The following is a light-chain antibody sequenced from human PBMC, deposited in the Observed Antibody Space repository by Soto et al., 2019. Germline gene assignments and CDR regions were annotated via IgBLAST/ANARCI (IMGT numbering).Light chain of an antibody. CDR1: QTVTNNY. CDR2: GAS. Sequence: EIVLTQSPGTLSLSPGERATLSCRASQTVTNNYLAWYQQKPGQAPRLLIHGASNRATAIPDRFSGSGSVTDFTLTISRLEPEDFAVYYCQQYGTSSLTFGQGTRLEIK. V-gene: IGKV3-20*01. CDR3: QQYGTSSLT. J-gene: IGKJ5*01.